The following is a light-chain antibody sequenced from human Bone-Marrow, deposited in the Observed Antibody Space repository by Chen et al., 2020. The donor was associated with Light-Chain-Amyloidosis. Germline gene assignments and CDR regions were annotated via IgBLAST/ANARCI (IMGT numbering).Light chain of an antibody. Sequence: EIVLTQSPGTLSLSPGEGANLSCRASQTISSNYLTWYQQKFGQAPRLLIYGSSSRATGIPDRFTGSASGTDFTLTINRLEPEDFAMYYCQQYGTSPLTFVGGTKVEIK. V-gene: IGKV3-20*01. CDR1: QTISSNY. CDR3: QQYGTSPLT. J-gene: IGKJ4*01. CDR2: GSS.